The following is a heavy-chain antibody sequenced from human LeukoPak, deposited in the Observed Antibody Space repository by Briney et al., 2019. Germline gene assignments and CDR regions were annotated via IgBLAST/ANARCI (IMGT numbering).Heavy chain of an antibody. D-gene: IGHD6-19*01. V-gene: IGHV3-7*01. CDR3: AKDDEIAVADY. CDR1: GFSFSSYW. Sequence: PGGSLRLSCTVSGFSFSSYWISWVRQAPGKGLEWVANIKQDGSEKYYVDSVKGRFTISRDNPKKSLYLQMNSLRAEDTAVYYCAKDDEIAVADYWGQGTLVTVSS. CDR2: IKQDGSEK. J-gene: IGHJ4*02.